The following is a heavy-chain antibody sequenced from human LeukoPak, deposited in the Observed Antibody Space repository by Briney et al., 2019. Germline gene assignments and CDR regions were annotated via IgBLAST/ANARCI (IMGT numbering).Heavy chain of an antibody. CDR2: ISGSGGST. CDR3: AKGIKYYSVASDHSFAD. CDR1: GFTFSRYA. Sequence: GGSLRLSCAASGFTFSRYAMSWVRQAPGKGLEWVSVISGSGGSTYYADSVKGRFTISRDNSKNTVDLQMNSLRPEDTAVYYCAKGIKYYSVASDHSFADWGQGTMVSVSS. D-gene: IGHD5-12*01. V-gene: IGHV3-23*01. J-gene: IGHJ3*01.